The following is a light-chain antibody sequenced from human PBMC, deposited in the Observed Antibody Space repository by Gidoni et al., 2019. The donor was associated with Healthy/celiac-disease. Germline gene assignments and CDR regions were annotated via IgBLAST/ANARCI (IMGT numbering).Light chain of an antibody. J-gene: IGKJ4*01. Sequence: AIQLTQSPSSLSASVGDRVTITCRASQGISSALAWYQQKPGKAPKLLISDASSLESGVPSRFSGSGSGTDFTLTISSLQPEDFATYYCLQFNSYSPLTFGGGTKVEIK. V-gene: IGKV1-13*02. CDR1: QGISSA. CDR2: DAS. CDR3: LQFNSYSPLT.